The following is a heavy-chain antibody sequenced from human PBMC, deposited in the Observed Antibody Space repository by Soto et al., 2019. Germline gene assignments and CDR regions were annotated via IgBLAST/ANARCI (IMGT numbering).Heavy chain of an antibody. J-gene: IGHJ4*02. D-gene: IGHD6-19*01. CDR3: ASLDSSGWSFED. V-gene: IGHV4-34*01. CDR1: SRSFSNPYYS. Sequence: QVQLQQWGAGLLKPSETLSLTCAVYSRSFSNPYYSWSWIRQPPGKRLEWIGEVNHNGSTSYTPSLKSRVTISLDTPKPTYSLRLPSVPAADQAVYYCASLDSSGWSFEDWGQGTLVTVSS. CDR2: VNHNGST.